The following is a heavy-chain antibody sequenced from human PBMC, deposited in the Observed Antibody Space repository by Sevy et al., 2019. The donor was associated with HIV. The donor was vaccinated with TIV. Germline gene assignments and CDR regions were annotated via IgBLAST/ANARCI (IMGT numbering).Heavy chain of an antibody. Sequence: GGSLRLSCPASGFTFNIYSMSWVRQTPGKGLEWVATLSFGCGKINHADSVKGRFTMSRDDSKNAVYLQMNNLRVEDTAIYYCAREGCTKPHDYWGQGTLVTVSS. V-gene: IGHV3-23*01. J-gene: IGHJ4*02. CDR3: AREGCTKPHDY. CDR1: GFTFNIYS. D-gene: IGHD2-8*01. CDR2: LSFGCGKI.